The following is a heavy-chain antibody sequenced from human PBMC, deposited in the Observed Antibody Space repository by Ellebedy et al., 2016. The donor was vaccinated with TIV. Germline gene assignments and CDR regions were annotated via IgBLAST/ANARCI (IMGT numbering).Heavy chain of an antibody. V-gene: IGHV3-23*01. Sequence: GESLKISXAASGFTVSSNYMSWVRQAPGKGLEWVSAISGSGGSTYYADSVKGRFTISRDNSKNTLYLQMNSLRAEDTAVYYCAKDSMVRNFDYWGQGTLVTVSS. D-gene: IGHD3-10*01. CDR1: GFTVSSNY. CDR2: ISGSGGST. CDR3: AKDSMVRNFDY. J-gene: IGHJ4*02.